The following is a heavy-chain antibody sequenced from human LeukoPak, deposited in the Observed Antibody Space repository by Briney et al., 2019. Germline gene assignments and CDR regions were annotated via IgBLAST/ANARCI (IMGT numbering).Heavy chain of an antibody. D-gene: IGHD6-19*01. V-gene: IGHV3-30-3*01. CDR2: ISYDGSNK. CDR3: ARDLSGWQNYNWFDP. CDR1: GFTFSSYP. Sequence: QSGGSLRLSCAASGFTFSSYPMHWVRQTPGKGLEWVAVISYDGSNKYYADSVKGRFTISRDNSKNTLYLQMNSLRAEDTAVYYCARDLSGWQNYNWFDPWGQGTLVTVSS. J-gene: IGHJ5*02.